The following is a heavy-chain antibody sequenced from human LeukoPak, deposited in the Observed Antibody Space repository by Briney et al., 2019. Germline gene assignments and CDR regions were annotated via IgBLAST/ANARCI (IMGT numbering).Heavy chain of an antibody. V-gene: IGHV1-46*01. J-gene: IGHJ4*02. CDR2: INPSGGST. CDR3: AKRGTAAAASFDY. CDR1: GYTFTSYY. Sequence: ASVKVSCKASGYTFTSYYMHWVRQAPGQGLEWMGIINPSGGSTSYAQKFQGRVTMTRDTSTSTVYMELSSLRADDTAVYYCAKRGTAAAASFDYWGQGTLVTVSS. D-gene: IGHD6-13*01.